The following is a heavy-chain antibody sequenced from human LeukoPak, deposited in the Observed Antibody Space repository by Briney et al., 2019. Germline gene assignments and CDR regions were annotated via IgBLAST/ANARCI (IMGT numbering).Heavy chain of an antibody. CDR1: GFTFSTYW. CDR2: IKQDGSEK. D-gene: IGHD6-13*01. J-gene: IGHJ4*02. Sequence: PGGSLRLACAASGFTFSTYWMSCVRQAPGKGLEWVANIKQDGSEKYYVDSVKGRFTISRDNAKNPLYLQMNSLRAEDTAMYYCARDSAGNDYWGQGTLVTVSS. V-gene: IGHV3-7*01. CDR3: ARDSAGNDY.